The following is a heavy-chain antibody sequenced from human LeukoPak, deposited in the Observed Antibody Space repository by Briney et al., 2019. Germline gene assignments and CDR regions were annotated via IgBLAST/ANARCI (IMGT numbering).Heavy chain of an antibody. Sequence: GASVKVSCKASGYPFSGYYMHWVRQAPGQGLEWMGWINAKNGDTKYAQNYQGRVTMTRDTSVNTAYMELSRLTSDDGAVYYCARGAYFYRSGSPLGACDVWGQGTQVSVSS. D-gene: IGHD3-10*01. CDR1: GYPFSGYY. J-gene: IGHJ3*01. CDR2: INAKNGDT. V-gene: IGHV1-2*02. CDR3: ARGAYFYRSGSPLGACDV.